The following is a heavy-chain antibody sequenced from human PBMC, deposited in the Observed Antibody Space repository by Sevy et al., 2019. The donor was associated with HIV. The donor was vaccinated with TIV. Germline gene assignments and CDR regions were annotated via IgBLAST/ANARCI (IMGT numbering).Heavy chain of an antibody. CDR1: GYTLTQLS. CDR2: FDPEDDET. D-gene: IGHD3-22*01. J-gene: IGHJ4*02. Sequence: ASVKVSCKVSGYTLTQLSMHWVRQAPGKGLEWMGSFDPEDDETIYAQKFQDRVTMTEDRSADTAYMELSSVRSEDTAVYYCATTKDYYESSGSPFDYWGQGTLVTVSS. CDR3: ATTKDYYESSGSPFDY. V-gene: IGHV1-24*01.